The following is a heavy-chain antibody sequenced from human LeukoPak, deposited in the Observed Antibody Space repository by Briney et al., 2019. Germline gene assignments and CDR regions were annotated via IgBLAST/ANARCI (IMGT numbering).Heavy chain of an antibody. J-gene: IGHJ4*02. D-gene: IGHD1-26*01. CDR2: INHSGST. Sequence: PSETLSLTCAVYGGSFSGYYWSWIRQPPGKGLEWIGEINHSGSTNYNPSLKSRVTISVDTSKNQFSLKLSSVTAADTAVYYCARDSGGGYGGRHFDYWGQGTLVTVSS. V-gene: IGHV4-34*01. CDR1: GGSFSGYY. CDR3: ARDSGGGYGGRHFDY.